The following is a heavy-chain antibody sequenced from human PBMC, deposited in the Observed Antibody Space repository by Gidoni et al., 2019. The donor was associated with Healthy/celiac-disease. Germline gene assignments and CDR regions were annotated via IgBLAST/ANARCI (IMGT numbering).Heavy chain of an antibody. D-gene: IGHD3-10*01. J-gene: IGHJ6*02. CDR3: ARYPLLSGRAGGYYGMDV. CDR2: IYYSGST. V-gene: IGHV4-39*07. Sequence: QLQLQESGPGLVKPSETLSLTCTVSGGSISSSSYYWGWIRQPPGKGLEWIGSIYYSGSTYYNPSLKSRVTISVDTSKNQFSLKLSSVTAADTAVYYCARYPLLSGRAGGYYGMDVWGQGTTVTVSS. CDR1: GGSISSSSYY.